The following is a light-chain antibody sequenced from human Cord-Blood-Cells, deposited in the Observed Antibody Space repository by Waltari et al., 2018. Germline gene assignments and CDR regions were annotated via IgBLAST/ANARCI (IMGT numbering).Light chain of an antibody. J-gene: IGKJ2*01. CDR3: QQCNSSPYT. CDR2: AAS. Sequence: EIEMTQSPATLSASAGDRVTLTCRASQSISSYLIWYQQKPGKAPKLLIYAASSLQIGVPARFSGSGSGTDFTLTISSLQPEDFATYYCQQCNSSPYTFGQGTKLEIK. V-gene: IGKV1-39*01. CDR1: QSISSY.